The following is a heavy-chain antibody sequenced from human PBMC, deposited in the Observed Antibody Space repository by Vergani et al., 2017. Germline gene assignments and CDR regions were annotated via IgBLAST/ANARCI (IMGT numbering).Heavy chain of an antibody. CDR3: ASGADYYDSSGYYSRGGAFDI. V-gene: IGHV1-69*01. CDR1: GGTFSSYA. D-gene: IGHD3-22*01. Sequence: QVQLVQSGAGVKKPGSSVTVSCKASGGTFSSYAISWVRHAPGQGLEWMGGIIPIFGTANYAQKFKGRHTITADGSTSTAYMELSSLRSEYTAVYYCASGADYYDSSGYYSRGGAFDIWGQGTMVTVSS. CDR2: IIPIFGTA. J-gene: IGHJ3*02.